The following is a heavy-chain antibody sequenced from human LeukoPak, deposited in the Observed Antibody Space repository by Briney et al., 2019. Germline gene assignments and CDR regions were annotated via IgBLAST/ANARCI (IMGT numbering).Heavy chain of an antibody. CDR3: AGLTDYYDSSGYYRNYNWFDP. Sequence: GESLKTSCKGSGYSFTNYWIAWVRQLPGKGLEWMGIFYAGDSDTKYNPTFQGQVTISADKSINTAYLQWSSLTASDTAMYYCAGLTDYYDSSGYYRNYNWFDPWGQGTLVTVSS. CDR1: GYSFTNYW. V-gene: IGHV5-51*01. CDR2: FYAGDSDT. J-gene: IGHJ5*02. D-gene: IGHD3-22*01.